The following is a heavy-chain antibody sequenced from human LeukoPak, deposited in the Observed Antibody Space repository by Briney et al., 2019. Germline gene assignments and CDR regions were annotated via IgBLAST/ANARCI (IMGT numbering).Heavy chain of an antibody. J-gene: IGHJ4*02. CDR3: ARVGAPWLQSSIFDY. CDR2: ISGSSGNT. CDR1: GFTFSTYV. V-gene: IGHV3-21*01. D-gene: IGHD5-24*01. Sequence: GGSLRLSCAAYGFTFSTYVVNWVRQAPGKGLEWVSAISGSSGNTYYADSVKGRFTISRDNAKNSLYLQMNSLRAEDTAVYYCARVGAPWLQSSIFDYWGQGTLVTVSS.